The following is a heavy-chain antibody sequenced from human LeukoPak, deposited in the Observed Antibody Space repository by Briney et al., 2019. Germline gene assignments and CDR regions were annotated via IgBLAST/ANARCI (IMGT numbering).Heavy chain of an antibody. D-gene: IGHD1-26*01. Sequence: GGSLRLSCVASGFTFTNYWMSWVRQTPGKGLEWVANIKPDGSEKYYVDSVKGRFTISRDNAKNSLYLQMDSLRAEDTAVYYCARGAMGATGYWGQGTLVTVSS. J-gene: IGHJ4*02. CDR3: ARGAMGATGY. V-gene: IGHV3-7*03. CDR2: IKPDGSEK. CDR1: GFTFTNYW.